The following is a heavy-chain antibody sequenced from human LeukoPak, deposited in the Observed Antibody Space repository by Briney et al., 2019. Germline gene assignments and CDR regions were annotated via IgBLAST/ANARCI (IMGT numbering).Heavy chain of an antibody. D-gene: IGHD3-16*02. J-gene: IGHJ4*02. CDR2: IYYSGST. CDR3: SIMITFGGVIGTDY. CDR1: SGSISSSSYY. V-gene: IGHV4-39*01. Sequence: PSETLSLTCTVSSGSISSSSYYWGWIRQPPGKGLEWIGSIYYSGSTYYNPSLKSRVTISVDTSKNQFSLKLSSVTAADTAVYYCSIMITFGGVIGTDYWGQGTLVTVSS.